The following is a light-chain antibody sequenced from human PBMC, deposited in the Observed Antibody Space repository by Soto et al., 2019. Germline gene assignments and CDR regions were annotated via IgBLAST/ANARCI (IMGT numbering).Light chain of an antibody. Sequence: EIVLPQSPGTLSLSPGERATLSCRAIQSLTTSYLAWYQQKPGQAPRLLIYGASSRATGIPDRFSGSGSGTDFTLTISRLEPEDFAVYYCQQYGSSPPRTFGQGTKVDTK. CDR3: QQYGSSPPRT. CDR1: QSLTTSY. J-gene: IGKJ1*01. V-gene: IGKV3-20*01. CDR2: GAS.